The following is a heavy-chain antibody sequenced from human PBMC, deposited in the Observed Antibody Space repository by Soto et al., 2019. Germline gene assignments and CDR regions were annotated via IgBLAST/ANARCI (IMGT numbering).Heavy chain of an antibody. CDR2: INSEGTRT. Sequence: EVQMVESGGGLVQPGGSLRLSCAASASTFNGYWMHWVHQAPGKGLVWVALINSEGTRTMHADSVKGRFTISRDNAKSTFYLQMNSLTAEDTAVYYCARVKGGSGGKGDPLDYWGQGTLVTVSS. J-gene: IGHJ4*02. D-gene: IGHD2-15*01. CDR3: ARVKGGSGGKGDPLDY. CDR1: ASTFNGYW. V-gene: IGHV3-74*03.